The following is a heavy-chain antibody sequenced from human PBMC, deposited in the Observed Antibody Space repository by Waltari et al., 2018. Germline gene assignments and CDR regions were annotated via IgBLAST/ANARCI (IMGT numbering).Heavy chain of an antibody. J-gene: IGHJ3*02. Sequence: QVQLVQSGAEVKKPGASVKVSCKASGYTFTSYYMHWVRQAPGQGLEWMGIINPSGGSTSYAQKCQGSVTMTRDTSTSTVYMELSSLRSEDTAVYYCARVSLRPHDAFDIWGQGTMVTVSS. CDR1: GYTFTSYY. D-gene: IGHD4-17*01. CDR3: ARVSLRPHDAFDI. CDR2: INPSGGST. V-gene: IGHV1-46*01.